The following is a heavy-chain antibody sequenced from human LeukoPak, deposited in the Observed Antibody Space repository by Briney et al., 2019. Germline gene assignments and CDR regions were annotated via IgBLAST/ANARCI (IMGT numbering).Heavy chain of an antibody. J-gene: IGHJ3*02. CDR2: IWYDGINL. CDR3: ARDKNYYGSGRASLDAFDI. V-gene: IGHV3-33*01. CDR1: GFAFSSYG. D-gene: IGHD3-10*01. Sequence: VRSLRLSCAASGFAFSSYGMHWVRQAPRKGLEWVALIWYDGINLSYADSVKGRFSISKDSSKNTLYLHMSGLRAEDTAVYYCARDKNYYGSGRASLDAFDIWGQGAMVTVSS.